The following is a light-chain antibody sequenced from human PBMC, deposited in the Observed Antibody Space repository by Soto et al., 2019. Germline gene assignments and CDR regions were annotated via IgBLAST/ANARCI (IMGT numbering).Light chain of an antibody. J-gene: IGKJ4*01. CDR2: GAS. V-gene: IGKV3-11*01. CDR1: QSVSSN. Sequence: EVVLTQSPGTLSLSPGERATLSCRASQSVSSNLAWYQQKPGQAPRLLIYGASTRATGIPARFSGSGSGTDFTLTISSLEPEDFAVYYCQQRWSFGGGTKVDI. CDR3: QQRWS.